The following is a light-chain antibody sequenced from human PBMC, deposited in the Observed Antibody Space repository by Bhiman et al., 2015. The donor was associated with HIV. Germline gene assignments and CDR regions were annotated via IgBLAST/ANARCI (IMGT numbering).Light chain of an antibody. CDR2: DVS. V-gene: IGLV2-14*01. Sequence: QSALTQPASVSGSPGQSITISCSGTSSDVGGYNYVSWYQQHPGKAPKLMIHDVSKRPSGVSNRFSGSKSGNTASLTISGLQAEDEADYYCSSYTSSSTYNYVFGTGTKVTVL. CDR3: SSYTSSSTYNYV. CDR1: SSDVGGYNY. J-gene: IGLJ1*01.